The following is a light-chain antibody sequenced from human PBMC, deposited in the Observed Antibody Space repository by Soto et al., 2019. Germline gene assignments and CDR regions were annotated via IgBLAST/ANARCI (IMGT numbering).Light chain of an antibody. V-gene: IGKV1-5*03. CDR2: KAS. CDR3: QQYNNNWT. J-gene: IGKJ1*01. CDR1: QSIVNW. Sequence: DVQMTQSPSTLSASVGDRVTITCRASQSIVNWLAWYQKKPGKAPKLLIYKASSLESGVPSRFSGSGSGTEFTLTISSLQPDDAATYYCQQYNNNWTFGQGTKVEIK.